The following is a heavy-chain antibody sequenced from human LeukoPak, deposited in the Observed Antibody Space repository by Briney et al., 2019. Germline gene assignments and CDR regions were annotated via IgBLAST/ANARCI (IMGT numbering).Heavy chain of an antibody. CDR3: ARGRRGDHHDY. V-gene: IGHV1-46*01. D-gene: IGHD4-17*01. CDR2: INPSGGST. J-gene: IGHJ4*02. Sequence: ASVKVSCKASGYTFTSYYMHWVRQAPGQGLEWMGIINPSGGSTSYAQKFQGRVTITRNTSISTAYMELSSLRSEDTAVYYCARGRRGDHHDYWGQGTLVTVSS. CDR1: GYTFTSYY.